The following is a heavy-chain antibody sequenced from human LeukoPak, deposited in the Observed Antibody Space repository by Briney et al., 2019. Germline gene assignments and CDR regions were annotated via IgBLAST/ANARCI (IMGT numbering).Heavy chain of an antibody. D-gene: IGHD1-26*01. V-gene: IGHV3-48*02. CDR1: GFTFSTYN. Sequence: PGGSLRLSCAASGFTFSTYNMSWVRRAPGRGLEWVSFIVSDGSAIYYADPVKGRFTTSRDSVKNSLFLQMNSLRDEDTAVYYCARPNSGTYSFDSWAQGPLAPAPS. J-gene: IGHJ4*02. CDR2: IVSDGSAI. CDR3: ARPNSGTYSFDS.